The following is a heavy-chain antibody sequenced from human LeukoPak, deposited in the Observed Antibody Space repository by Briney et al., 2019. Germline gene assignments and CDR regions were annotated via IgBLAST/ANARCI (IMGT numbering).Heavy chain of an antibody. CDR2: ISWNSGSI. V-gene: IGHV3-9*01. Sequence: RAGRSLRLSCAASGFTFDDYAMHWVRQAPGKGLEWVSGISWNSGSIGYADSVKGRFTISRDNAKNSLYLQMNSLRAEDTAVYYCASLQVGYCISSSCYPGQASSKSADYWGQGTLVTVSS. CDR1: GFTFDDYA. CDR3: ASLQVGYCISSSCYPGQASSKSADY. J-gene: IGHJ4*02. D-gene: IGHD2-2*01.